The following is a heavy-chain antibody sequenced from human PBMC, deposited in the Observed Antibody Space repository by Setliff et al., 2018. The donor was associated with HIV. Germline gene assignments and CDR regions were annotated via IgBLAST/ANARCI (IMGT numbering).Heavy chain of an antibody. D-gene: IGHD3-16*02. V-gene: IGHV4-38-2*02. CDR2: LYHSGNT. Sequence: PSETLSLTCAVSGYSISSGYYWGWIRQTPGKGLEWIGSLYHSGNTYYNPSLTSRVTISVNTSKNQFSLKLSPVTAADTAVYYCARETYDYVWGTYRYRPRHFDYWGQGTLVTVSS. CDR3: ARETYDYVWGTYRYRPRHFDY. J-gene: IGHJ4*02. CDR1: GYSISSGYY.